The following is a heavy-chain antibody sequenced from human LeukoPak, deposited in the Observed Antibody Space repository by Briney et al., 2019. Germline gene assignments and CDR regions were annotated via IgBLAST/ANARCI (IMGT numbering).Heavy chain of an antibody. CDR3: AREAPDALFDP. Sequence: SETLSLTCTVSGGSISSYYWSWIRQPPGKGLEWIGYIYYSGSTNYNPSLKSRVTISVDTSKNQFSLKLSSVTATDTAVYYCAREAPDALFDPWGQGTLVTVSS. D-gene: IGHD1-14*01. CDR2: IYYSGST. V-gene: IGHV4-59*01. CDR1: GGSISSYY. J-gene: IGHJ5*02.